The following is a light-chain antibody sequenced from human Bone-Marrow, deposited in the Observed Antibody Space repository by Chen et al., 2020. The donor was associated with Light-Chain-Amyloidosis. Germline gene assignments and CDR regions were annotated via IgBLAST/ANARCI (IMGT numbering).Light chain of an antibody. CDR1: DLPTKY. J-gene: IGLJ2*01. CDR2: RDT. CDR3: QSADSSGTNEVI. V-gene: IGLV3-25*03. Sequence: SYELTQPPSVSVSPGQTARITCSGDDLPTKYAYWYQQKPGQAPVLVIHRDTERPSGISERFSGSSSGTTATLTISGVQAEDEADYHCQSADSSGTNEVIFGGGTKLIVL.